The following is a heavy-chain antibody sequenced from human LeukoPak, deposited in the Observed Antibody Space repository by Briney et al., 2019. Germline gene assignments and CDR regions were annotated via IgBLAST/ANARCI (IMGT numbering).Heavy chain of an antibody. CDR1: GFTFSSYE. V-gene: IGHV3-48*03. Sequence: GGSLRLSCAASGFTFSSYEMNWVRQAPGKGLEWVSYISSSGSTIYYADSVKGRFTISRDNAKNSLYLQMNSLRAEDTAVYYCARDSDYDILTGYPPYYFDYWGQGTLVTVSS. D-gene: IGHD3-9*01. CDR3: ARDSDYDILTGYPPYYFDY. CDR2: ISSSGSTI. J-gene: IGHJ4*02.